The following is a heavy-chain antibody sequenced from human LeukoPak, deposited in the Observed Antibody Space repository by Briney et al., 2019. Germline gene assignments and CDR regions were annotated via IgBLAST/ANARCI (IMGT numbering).Heavy chain of an antibody. CDR2: ISYDGSNK. CDR3: AREGSYDRGSMDY. Sequence: GGSLRLSCEGSGFTFSNYWMGWVRQAPGKGLEWVAVISYDGSNKYYADSVKGRFTISRDNSKNTLYLQMNSLRAEDTAVYYCAREGSYDRGSMDYWGQGTLVTVSS. J-gene: IGHJ4*02. D-gene: IGHD1-26*01. CDR1: GFTFSNYW. V-gene: IGHV3-30-3*01.